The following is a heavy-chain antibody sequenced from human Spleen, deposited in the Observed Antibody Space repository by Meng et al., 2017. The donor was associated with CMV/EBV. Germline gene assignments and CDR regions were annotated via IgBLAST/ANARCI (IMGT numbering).Heavy chain of an antibody. CDR3: TRITVPGGGVDM. CDR1: GGSISISSYY. J-gene: IGHJ1*01. CDR2: IFYSGIT. V-gene: IGHV4-39*07. Sequence: SETLSLTCTVSGGSISISSYYWAWMCQPPGKGLEWIASIFYSGITYYNPSLTSRVTISMDTSKNQFSLRLISVTAADTAVYYCTRITVPGGGVDMWGPGKLVTVSS. D-gene: IGHD3-16*01.